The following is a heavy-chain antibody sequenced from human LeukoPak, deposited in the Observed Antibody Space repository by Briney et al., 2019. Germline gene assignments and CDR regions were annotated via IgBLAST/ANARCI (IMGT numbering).Heavy chain of an antibody. CDR2: INHSGST. CDR3: ASCRYSYGYGY. J-gene: IGHJ4*02. Sequence: PSETLSLTCAVYGGSFSGYYWSWIRQPPGKGLEWIGEINHSGSTNYNPSLKSRVTISVDTSKNQFSLKLSSVTAADTAVYHCASCRYSYGYGYWGQGTLVTVSS. V-gene: IGHV4-34*01. D-gene: IGHD5-18*01. CDR1: GGSFSGYY.